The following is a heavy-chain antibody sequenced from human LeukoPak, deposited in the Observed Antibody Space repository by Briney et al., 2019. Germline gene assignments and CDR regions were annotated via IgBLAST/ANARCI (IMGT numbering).Heavy chain of an antibody. CDR1: GYTFTGYY. D-gene: IGHD3-16*01. CDR3: ARAGGGLDY. V-gene: IGHV1-2*02. J-gene: IGHJ4*02. Sequence: ASVKVSCKASGYTFTGYYMHLVRQAPGQGLEWMGWINPNNGGTNYAQKFQGRVTMTRDTSISTAYMELSSLTSDDTAVYYCARAGGGLDYWGQGTLVTVSS. CDR2: INPNNGGT.